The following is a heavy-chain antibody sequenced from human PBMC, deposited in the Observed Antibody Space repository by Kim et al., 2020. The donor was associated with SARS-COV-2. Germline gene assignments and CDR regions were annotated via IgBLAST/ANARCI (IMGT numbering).Heavy chain of an antibody. J-gene: IGHJ4*02. V-gene: IGHV3-11*06. Sequence: GRFTIDRDNAKNSLYLQMNSLRAEDTAVYYCARETGPDDYYDSSGLAPDYWGQGTLVTVSS. D-gene: IGHD3-22*01. CDR3: ARETGPDDYYDSSGLAPDY.